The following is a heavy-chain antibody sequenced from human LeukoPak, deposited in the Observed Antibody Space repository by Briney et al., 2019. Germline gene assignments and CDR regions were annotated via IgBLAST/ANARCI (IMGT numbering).Heavy chain of an antibody. CDR2: IWYDGSNK. J-gene: IGHJ5*02. Sequence: GGSLRLSCAASGFTFSSYAMSWVRQAPGKGLEGVAVIWYDGSNKYYADSVKGRFTISRDNSKNTLYLQMNSLRAEDTAVYYCARESKYGDYTNWFDPWGQGTLVTVSS. CDR3: ARESKYGDYTNWFDP. V-gene: IGHV3-33*08. D-gene: IGHD4-17*01. CDR1: GFTFSSYA.